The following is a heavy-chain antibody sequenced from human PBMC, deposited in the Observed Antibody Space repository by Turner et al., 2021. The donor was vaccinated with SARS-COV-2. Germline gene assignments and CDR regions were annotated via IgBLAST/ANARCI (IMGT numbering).Heavy chain of an antibody. CDR1: GGSISSSSYY. D-gene: IGHD3-3*01. Sequence: QLQLQESGPGQVKPSETLSLPCTVSGGSISSSSYYWGWIRQPPGKGLEGIGSIYYSGSTYYNPSLKSRVTISVDTSKNQFSLKLSSVTAADTAVYYCARRRFMSGYSFDYWGQGTLVTVSS. J-gene: IGHJ4*02. CDR2: IYYSGST. V-gene: IGHV4-39*01. CDR3: ARRRFMSGYSFDY.